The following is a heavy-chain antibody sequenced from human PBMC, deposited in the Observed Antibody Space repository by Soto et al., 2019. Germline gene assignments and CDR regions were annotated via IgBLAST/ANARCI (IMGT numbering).Heavy chain of an antibody. CDR2: ISYDGSNK. J-gene: IGHJ4*02. Sequence: GGSLRLSCAASGFTFSSYGMHWVRQAPGKGLEWVAVISYDGSNKYYADSVKGRFTISRDNSKNTLYLQMNSLRAEDTAVYYCAKVVSSGSYRHEFDYWGQGTLVTVSS. D-gene: IGHD1-26*01. CDR3: AKVVSSGSYRHEFDY. CDR1: GFTFSSYG. V-gene: IGHV3-30*18.